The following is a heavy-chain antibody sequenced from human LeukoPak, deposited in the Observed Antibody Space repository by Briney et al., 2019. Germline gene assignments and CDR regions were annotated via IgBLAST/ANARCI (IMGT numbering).Heavy chain of an antibody. CDR3: ARSREYYDSSGVY. V-gene: IGHV1-2*02. CDR2: INPNSGGT. CDR1: GYTFTGYY. J-gene: IGHJ4*02. Sequence: GASVKVSCKASGYTFTGYYMHWVRQAPGQGLEWMGWINPNSGGTNYAQKFQGRVTMTGDTSISTAYMELSRLRSDDTAVYYCARSREYYDSSGVYWGQGTLVTVSS. D-gene: IGHD3-22*01.